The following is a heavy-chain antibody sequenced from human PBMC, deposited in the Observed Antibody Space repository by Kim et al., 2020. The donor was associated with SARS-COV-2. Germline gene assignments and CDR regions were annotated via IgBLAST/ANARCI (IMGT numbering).Heavy chain of an antibody. CDR2: IYPGDSDT. Sequence: GESLKISCKGSGYSFTSYWIGWVRQMPGKGLEWMGIIYPGDSDTRYSPSFQGQVTISADKSISTAYLQWSSLKASDTAMYYCARGAYCGGDCYPEGWFDPWGQGTLVTVSS. D-gene: IGHD2-21*02. J-gene: IGHJ5*02. CDR3: ARGAYCGGDCYPEGWFDP. CDR1: GYSFTSYW. V-gene: IGHV5-51*01.